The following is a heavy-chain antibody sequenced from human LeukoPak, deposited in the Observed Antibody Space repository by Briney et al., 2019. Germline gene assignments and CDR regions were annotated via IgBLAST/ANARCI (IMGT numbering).Heavy chain of an antibody. CDR3: ARGYCSGGSCYSVEHWLHP. CDR2: INPNSGGT. V-gene: IGHV1-2*06. Sequence: ASVKVSCKAAGYTFTGYYMFWVRQAPGQGLEWMGRINPNSGGTNYAQKFQGRVTMTRDTSISTAYMELSRLRSDDTAVYYCARGYCSGGSCYSVEHWLHPWGQGTLVTVSS. J-gene: IGHJ5*02. D-gene: IGHD2-15*01. CDR1: GYTFTGYY.